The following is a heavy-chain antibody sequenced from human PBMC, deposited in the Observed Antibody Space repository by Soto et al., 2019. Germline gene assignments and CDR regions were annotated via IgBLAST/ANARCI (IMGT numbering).Heavy chain of an antibody. CDR2: ISSSGSII. D-gene: IGHD3-22*01. CDR3: ARDLGYYASDGYFDY. Sequence: GRSLRLSCAASGFTFSDYYMSWIRQAPGKGLEWVSYISSSGSIIYYADSVKGRFTISRDNAKNSLYLQMNSLRAEDTAVYYCARDLGYYASDGYFDYWGQGTLVTVSS. CDR1: GFTFSDYY. J-gene: IGHJ4*02. V-gene: IGHV3-11*01.